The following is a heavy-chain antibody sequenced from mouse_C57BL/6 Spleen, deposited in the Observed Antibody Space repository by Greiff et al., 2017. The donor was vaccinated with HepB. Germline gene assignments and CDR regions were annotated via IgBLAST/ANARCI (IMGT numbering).Heavy chain of an antibody. CDR3: ASGSYYGSSYFDY. V-gene: IGHV1-52*01. Sequence: QVQLQQPGAELVRPGSSVKLSCKASGYTFTSYWMHWVKQRPIQGLEWIGNIDPSDSETHYNQKFKEKATLTVDKSSSTAYMQLSSLTSEDSAVYYCASGSYYGSSYFDYGGQGTTLTVSS. J-gene: IGHJ2*01. CDR2: IDPSDSET. D-gene: IGHD1-1*01. CDR1: GYTFTSYW.